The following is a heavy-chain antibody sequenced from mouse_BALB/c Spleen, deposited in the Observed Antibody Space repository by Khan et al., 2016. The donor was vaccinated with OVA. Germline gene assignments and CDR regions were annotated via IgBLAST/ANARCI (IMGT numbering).Heavy chain of an antibody. J-gene: IGHJ4*01. CDR2: IWGGGGT. D-gene: IGHD2-14*01. Sequence: VQLQESGPGLVAPSQSLSITCTVSGFSLSRYNIHWVRQPPGKGLEWLGMIWGGGGTDYNSTLKSRLSIRKDNSKSQVLLKMNSLPTEDTAMYYCARANYKYDGYYAMDYWGQGTSVTVSS. CDR3: ARANYKYDGYYAMDY. CDR1: GFSLSRYN. V-gene: IGHV2-6-4*01.